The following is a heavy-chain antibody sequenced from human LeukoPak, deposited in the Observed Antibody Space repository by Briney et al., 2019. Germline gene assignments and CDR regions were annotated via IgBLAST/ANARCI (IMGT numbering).Heavy chain of an antibody. CDR1: RGPFSGYY. D-gene: IGHD1-26*01. CDR3: ARPIVEWELQGRAFDI. V-gene: IGHV4-34*01. Sequence: SETLSLTCAVYRGPFSGYYWSWIRQPPGKGLEWIGEINPSGSTNYNPSLESRVTISVDTSKNQFFLKLSSVTAADTAVYYCARPIVEWELQGRAFDIWGQGTMVTVSS. CDR2: INPSGST. J-gene: IGHJ3*02.